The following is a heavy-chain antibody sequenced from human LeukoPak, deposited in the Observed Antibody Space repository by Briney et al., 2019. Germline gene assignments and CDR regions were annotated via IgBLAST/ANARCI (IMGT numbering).Heavy chain of an antibody. V-gene: IGHV3-23*01. CDR2: ISVSGGST. J-gene: IGHJ4*02. CDR3: AKVFSTATTGREGFYFDY. CDR1: GFTFSSYA. D-gene: IGHD4-11*01. Sequence: GGSLRLSCAASGFTFSSYAMSWVRQAPGKGLEWVSAISVSGGSTYYADSVKGRFTISRDNSKNTLYLQVNSLRAEDTAVYYCAKVFSTATTGREGFYFDYWGQGTLVTVSS.